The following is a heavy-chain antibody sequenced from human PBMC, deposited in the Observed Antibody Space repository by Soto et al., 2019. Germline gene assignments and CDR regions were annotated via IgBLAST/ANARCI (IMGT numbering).Heavy chain of an antibody. CDR1: GGTFSSYA. CDR2: IIPIFGTA. V-gene: IGHV1-69*13. D-gene: IGHD5-12*01. J-gene: IGHJ4*02. CDR3: AIRDGSKRSYFDY. Sequence: SVTVCCKASGGTFSSYASSWVRQATGQGLEWMGGIIPIFGTANYAQKFQGRVTITADESTSTAYMELSSLRSEDTAVYYCAIRDGSKRSYFDYWGQGTLVTVSS.